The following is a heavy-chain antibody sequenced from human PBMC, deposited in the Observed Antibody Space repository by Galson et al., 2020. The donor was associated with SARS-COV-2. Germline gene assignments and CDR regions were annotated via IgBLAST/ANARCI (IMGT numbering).Heavy chain of an antibody. CDR1: GFTFDDYA. Sequence: GGSLRLSCAASGFTFDDYAMHWVRQAPGKGLEWVSGISWNSGSIGYADSVKGRFTISRDNAKNSLYLQMNSLRAEDTALYYCAKDSGSYFGDDAFDIWGQGTMVTVSS. CDR2: ISWNSGSI. D-gene: IGHD1-26*01. J-gene: IGHJ3*02. CDR3: AKDSGSYFGDDAFDI. V-gene: IGHV3-9*01.